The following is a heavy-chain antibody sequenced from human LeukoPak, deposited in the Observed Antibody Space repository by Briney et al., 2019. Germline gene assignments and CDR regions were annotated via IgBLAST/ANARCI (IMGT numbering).Heavy chain of an antibody. D-gene: IGHD5-12*01. CDR1: GDSFSGYY. CDR3: ARGFSGGGYQFDH. CDR2: VSHRGST. Sequence: SETLSLTCAVHGDSFSGYYWSWIRQPPGEGLEWIGEVSHRGSTNYNPSLKSRVTTSVDTSKNQFSLKLTSVTAADTAMYYCARGFSGGGYQFDHWGQGTLVTVSS. J-gene: IGHJ4*02. V-gene: IGHV4-34*01.